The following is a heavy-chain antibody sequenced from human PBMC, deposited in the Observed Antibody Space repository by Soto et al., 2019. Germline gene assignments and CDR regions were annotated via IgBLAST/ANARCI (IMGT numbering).Heavy chain of an antibody. J-gene: IGHJ4*02. Sequence: VQLVESGGGLIQPGGSLRLSCAASGFTVSTNYMSWVRQAPGKGLKWVSVVFTGGDSYYADSVKGRFTVSRDNSKNTLYLHMNSLRAEDTAVYYCAGDNSGGTCCRFDYWGQGTLVTVSS. CDR1: GFTVSTNY. CDR3: AGDNSGGTCCRFDY. V-gene: IGHV3-53*01. CDR2: VFTGGDS. D-gene: IGHD2-15*01.